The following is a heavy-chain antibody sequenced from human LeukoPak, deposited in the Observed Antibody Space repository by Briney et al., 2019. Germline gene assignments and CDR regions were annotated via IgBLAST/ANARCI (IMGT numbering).Heavy chain of an antibody. J-gene: IGHJ5*02. V-gene: IGHV6-1*01. CDR1: GDSVSSTRVA. D-gene: IGHD5-12*01. Sequence: SQTLSLTCATSGDSVSSTRVAWNWIRQSPSRGLEWLGRTYYRSKWSTEYATSVKGRVTIVPDTSKNLFSLQLHSVTPEDTAVYYCAMGLRLENWFDPWGQGTLVTVSS. CDR3: AMGLRLENWFDP. CDR2: TYYRSKWST.